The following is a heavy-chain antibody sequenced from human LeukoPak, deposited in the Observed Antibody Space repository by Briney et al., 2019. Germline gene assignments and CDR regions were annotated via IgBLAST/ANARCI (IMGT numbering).Heavy chain of an antibody. CDR2: ISYDGSNK. CDR1: GFTFSTYV. Sequence: GRSLRLSCAASGFTFSTYVMHWVRQAPGKGLEWVAVISYDGSNKYYADSVKGRFTISRDNSKNTLYLQMNSLRAEDTAVYYCARGYSGIYYFDYWGQGTLVTVSS. D-gene: IGHD1-26*01. J-gene: IGHJ4*02. V-gene: IGHV3-30-3*01. CDR3: ARGYSGIYYFDY.